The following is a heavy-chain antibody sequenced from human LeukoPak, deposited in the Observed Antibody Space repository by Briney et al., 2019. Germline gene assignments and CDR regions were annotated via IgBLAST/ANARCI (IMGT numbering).Heavy chain of an antibody. D-gene: IGHD3-22*01. CDR3: ASRSTSRRSITMIVVVTDDAFDI. Sequence: SETLSLTCTVSGGSISSSSYYWGWIRQPPGKGLEWIGSIYYSGSTYYNPSLKSRVTISVDTSKNQFSLKLSSVTAADTAVYYCASRSTSRRSITMIVVVTDDAFDIWGQGTMVTVSS. CDR2: IYYSGST. CDR1: GGSISSSSYY. J-gene: IGHJ3*02. V-gene: IGHV4-39*07.